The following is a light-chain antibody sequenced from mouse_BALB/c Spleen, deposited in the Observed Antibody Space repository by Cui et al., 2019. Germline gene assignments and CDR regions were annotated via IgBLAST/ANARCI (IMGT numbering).Light chain of an antibody. CDR2: DTS. V-gene: IGKV4-59*01. J-gene: IGKJ5*01. Sequence: QIVLTQSLAIMSAPPGEKVTMTCSAISSVSYMHWYQQKSGTSPKRWIYDTSKLASGVPARFSGSGSGTSYSLTISSMEAEDAATYYCQQWSSNPPTFGAGTKLELK. CDR3: QQWSSNPPT. CDR1: SSVSY.